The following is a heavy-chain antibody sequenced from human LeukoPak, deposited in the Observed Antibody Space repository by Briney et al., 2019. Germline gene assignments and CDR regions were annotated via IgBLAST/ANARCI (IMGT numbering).Heavy chain of an antibody. J-gene: IGHJ5*02. CDR3: TRKSGGSQRKMDDWFDP. D-gene: IGHD3-10*01. V-gene: IGHV3-30*04. CDR1: GFTFSSYA. CDR2: ISNDGTYK. Sequence: EGSLRLSCAASGFTFSSYAMHRVRQAPDKGLEYVAVISNDGTYKYYGASVKGRFTISRDNSKNTLYLQMDSLRSEDTAVYSCTRKSGGSQRKMDDWFDPWGQGTLVIVSS.